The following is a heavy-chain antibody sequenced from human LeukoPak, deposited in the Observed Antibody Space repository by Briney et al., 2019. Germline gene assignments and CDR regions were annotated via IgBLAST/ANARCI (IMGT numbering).Heavy chain of an antibody. V-gene: IGHV1-69*04. D-gene: IGHD1-26*01. CDR3: ATGQALSGRGEYFQH. CDR2: IIPIFGIA. CDR1: GGTFSSYA. Sequence: SVKVSCKASGGTFSSYAISWVRQAPGQGLEWMGRIIPIFGIANYAQKFQGRVTITADKSTSTAYMELSSLRSEDTAVYYCATGQALSGRGEYFQHWGQGTLVTVSS. J-gene: IGHJ1*01.